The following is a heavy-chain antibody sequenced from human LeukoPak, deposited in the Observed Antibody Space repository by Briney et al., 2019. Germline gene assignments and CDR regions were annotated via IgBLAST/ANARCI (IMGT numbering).Heavy chain of an antibody. J-gene: IGHJ4*02. V-gene: IGHV4-4*07. Sequence: SETLSLTCTVSGGSISSYYWSWIRQPAGKGLEWIGRIYTSGSTNYNPSLKSRVTMSVDTSKNQFSLKLSSVTAADTAVYYCARGAHLYSGSYPFDYWGQGTLVTVSS. D-gene: IGHD1-26*01. CDR1: GGSISSYY. CDR2: IYTSGST. CDR3: ARGAHLYSGSYPFDY.